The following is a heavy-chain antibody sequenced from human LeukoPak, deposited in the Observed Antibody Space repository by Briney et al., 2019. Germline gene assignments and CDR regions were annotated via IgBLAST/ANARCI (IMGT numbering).Heavy chain of an antibody. J-gene: IGHJ4*02. Sequence: GGSLRLSCAASGFTFSSYGMHWVRQAPGKGLEWVAFIRSDGSIKYYTESVKGRFTISRDNSKNTLYLQMNSLRAEDTAVYYCAKDPGEYCSSTSCPRGWGQGTLVTVSS. CDR2: IRSDGSIK. D-gene: IGHD2-2*01. CDR1: GFTFSSYG. V-gene: IGHV3-30*02. CDR3: AKDPGEYCSSTSCPRG.